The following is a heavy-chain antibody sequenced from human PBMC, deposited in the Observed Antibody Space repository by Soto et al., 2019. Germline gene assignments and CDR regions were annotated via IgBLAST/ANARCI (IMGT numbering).Heavy chain of an antibody. D-gene: IGHD1-1*01. CDR3: TTDRGRRAGDDQDY. V-gene: IGHV3-15*01. CDR1: GFTFSDAW. Sequence: EVQLVESGGGLVKPGGSLRLSCAASGFTFSDAWMSWVRQAPGKGLEWVGRIKSKTDGGTTDYAAPVKGRFTISRDDSKDTLYRQMNSLKTDDTAVYYCTTDRGRRAGDDQDYWGQGTLVTVSS. CDR2: IKSKTDGGTT. J-gene: IGHJ4*02.